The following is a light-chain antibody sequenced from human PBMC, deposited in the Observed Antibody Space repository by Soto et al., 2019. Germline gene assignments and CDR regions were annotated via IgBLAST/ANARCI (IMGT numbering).Light chain of an antibody. J-gene: IGLJ1*01. CDR3: AAWDDSLNGYV. CDR1: TSNIGSNT. CDR2: NNN. V-gene: IGLV1-44*01. Sequence: QSVLTQPPSASGTPGQGVPISCSGITSNIGSNTVNWYKQLPGTAPKLLIYNNNQRPSGVPDRFSGSKSVTSASLAIVGLQSEDEADYYCAAWDDSLNGYVFGTGTKVTVL.